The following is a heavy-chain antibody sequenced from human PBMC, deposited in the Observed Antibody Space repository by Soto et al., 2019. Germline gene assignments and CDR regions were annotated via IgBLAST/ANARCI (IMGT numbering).Heavy chain of an antibody. CDR2: INWNGGST. J-gene: IGHJ6*02. CDR1: GFTFDDYG. Sequence: GGSLRLSCAASGFTFDDYGMSWVRQAPGKGLEWFSGINWNGGSTGYADSVKGRFTISRDNAKNSLYLQMNSLRAEDTALYYCARDCPNKEGPPYYYYYGMDVWCQGTTVTVSS. D-gene: IGHD2-8*01. CDR3: ARDCPNKEGPPYYYYYGMDV. V-gene: IGHV3-20*04.